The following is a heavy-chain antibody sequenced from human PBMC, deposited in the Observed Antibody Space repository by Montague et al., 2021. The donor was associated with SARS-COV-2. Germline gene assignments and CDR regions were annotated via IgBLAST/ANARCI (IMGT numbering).Heavy chain of an antibody. J-gene: IGHJ4*01. D-gene: IGHD2-15*01. CDR2: VHYTGST. CDR1: GGSISSYY. CDR3: ARAQNTCFIAHCVHYFEG. V-gene: IGHV4-59*01. Sequence: SETLSLTCEVSGGSISSYYWSWIRQSPGKGLEWIGYVHYTGSTKYNPSLKTRVTLSLDTPKNHFSLKLSSVTAADTAVYYCARAQNTCFIAHCVHYFEGWGRGA.